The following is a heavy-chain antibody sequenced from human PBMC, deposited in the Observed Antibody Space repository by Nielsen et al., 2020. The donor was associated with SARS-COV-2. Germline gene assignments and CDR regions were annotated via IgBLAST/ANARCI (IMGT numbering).Heavy chain of an antibody. CDR1: GFTFSSYA. D-gene: IGHD3-16*01. Sequence: GESLKISCAASGFTFSSYAMSWVRQAPGKGLEWVANIKQDGSEKYYVDSVKGRFTISRDNAKNSLYLQMNSLRAEDTAVYYCARDRDYVRPDYYYYYGMDVWGQGTTVTVSS. V-gene: IGHV3-7*03. CDR2: IKQDGSEK. CDR3: ARDRDYVRPDYYYYYGMDV. J-gene: IGHJ6*02.